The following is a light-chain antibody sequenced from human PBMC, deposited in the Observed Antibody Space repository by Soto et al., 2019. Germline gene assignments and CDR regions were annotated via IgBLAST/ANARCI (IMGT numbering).Light chain of an antibody. CDR2: EVT. Sequence: QSALTQPASVSGSPGQSITISCTGTSSDVGGYKYVSWYQQYPGKAPKLIISEVTNRPSGVSNRFSGSKSGNTASLTISGLQAEDEADYYCSAYTTSIWVFGGGTKVTVL. CDR1: SSDVGGYKY. J-gene: IGLJ3*02. CDR3: SAYTTSIWV. V-gene: IGLV2-14*01.